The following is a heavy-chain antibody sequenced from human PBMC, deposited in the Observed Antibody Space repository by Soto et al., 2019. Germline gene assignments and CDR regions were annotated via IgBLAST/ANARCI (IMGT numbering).Heavy chain of an antibody. J-gene: IGHJ6*02. Sequence: HPGGSLRLSCVASGFTFDDYAMHWVRQAPGKGLEWVSGISWNSGGIGYADSVKGRFTISRDNSKNSLYLQMNSLRPEDTALYYCAKDADASPPFGMDVWGQGTTVTVSS. CDR2: ISWNSGGI. V-gene: IGHV3-9*01. CDR3: AKDADASPPFGMDV. CDR1: GFTFDDYA.